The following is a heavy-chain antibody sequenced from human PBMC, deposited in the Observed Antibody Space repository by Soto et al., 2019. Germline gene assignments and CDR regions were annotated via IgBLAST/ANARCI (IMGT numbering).Heavy chain of an antibody. J-gene: IGHJ3*02. V-gene: IGHV3-20*01. CDR1: GFTFDDYG. CDR2: INWNGGST. CDR3: ARAGSGWYMGAFDI. Sequence: GGSLRLSCAASGFTFDDYGMSWVRQAPGKGLEWVSGINWNGGSTGYADSVKGRFTISRDNAKNSLYLQMNSLRAEDTALYHCARAGSGWYMGAFDIWGQGTMVTVSS. D-gene: IGHD6-19*01.